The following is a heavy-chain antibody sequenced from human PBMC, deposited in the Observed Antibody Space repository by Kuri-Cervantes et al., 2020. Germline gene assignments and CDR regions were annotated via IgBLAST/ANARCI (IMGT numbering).Heavy chain of an antibody. J-gene: IGHJ5*02. V-gene: IGHV4-39*02. Sequence: SETLSLTCIVSGGSIFSSDFYWAWIRQSPGKGLEWIGNIFYSGTTYYNASLKGRVIMSVDTSKNHFSLELSSVTASDTALYYCARGKFRRVAAPPLDFRARLTWFDPWGQGTLVTVSS. CDR1: GGSIFSSDFY. CDR2: IFYSGTT. CDR3: ARGKFRRVAAPPLDFRARLTWFDP. D-gene: IGHD6-6*01.